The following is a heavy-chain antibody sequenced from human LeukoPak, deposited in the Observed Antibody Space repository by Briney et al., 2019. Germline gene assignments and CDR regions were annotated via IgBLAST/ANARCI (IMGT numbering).Heavy chain of an antibody. CDR3: ARDTFHGSGSWD. Sequence: SVKVSCKASGGTFSSYAISWVRQAPGQGLEWMGRIIPILGIANYAQKFQGRVPITADKSTSTAYMELSSLRSEDTAVYYCARDTFHGSGSWDWGQGTLVTVSS. V-gene: IGHV1-69*04. J-gene: IGHJ4*02. CDR2: IIPILGIA. D-gene: IGHD3-10*01. CDR1: GGTFSSYA.